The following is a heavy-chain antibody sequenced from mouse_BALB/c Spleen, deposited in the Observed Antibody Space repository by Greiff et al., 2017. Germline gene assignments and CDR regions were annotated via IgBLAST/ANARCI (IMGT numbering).Heavy chain of an antibody. Sequence: VQLQQSGAELVRPGVSVKISCKGSGYTFTDYAMHWVKQSHAKSLEWIGVISTYYGDASYNQKFKGKATMTVDKSSSTAYMELARLTSEDSAIYYCARGATARYYAMDYWGQGTSVTVSS. J-gene: IGHJ4*01. CDR2: ISTYYGDA. V-gene: IGHV1S137*01. D-gene: IGHD1-2*01. CDR3: ARGATARYYAMDY. CDR1: GYTFTDYA.